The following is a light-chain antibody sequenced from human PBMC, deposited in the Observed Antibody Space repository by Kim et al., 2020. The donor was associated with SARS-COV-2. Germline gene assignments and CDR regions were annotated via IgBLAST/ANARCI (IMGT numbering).Light chain of an antibody. CDR2: DVS. CDR3: SSYTSSSTWV. J-gene: IGLJ3*02. Sequence: GQSITISCPGTSSDVGGYTYVSWYQQHPGKAPKLLIYDVSKRPSGVSNRFSGSKSGNTASLTISGLQAEDEAEYYCSSYTSSSTWVFGGGTQLTVL. CDR1: SSDVGGYTY. V-gene: IGLV2-14*04.